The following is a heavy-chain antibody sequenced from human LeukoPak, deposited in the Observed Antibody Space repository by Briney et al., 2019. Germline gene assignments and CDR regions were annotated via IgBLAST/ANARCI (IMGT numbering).Heavy chain of an antibody. J-gene: IGHJ4*02. CDR1: GFTFSSYA. D-gene: IGHD3-22*01. CDR2: INYSGGTT. V-gene: IGHV3-23*01. CDR3: AKGYYYDSSGYYRLYFDY. Sequence: GWSLRLSCAASGFTFSSYAMSWVRQAPGKGLEWVSTINYSGGTTYYADSVKGRFTISRDNSKNTLYLQMNNLRAEDTAVYYCAKGYYYDSSGYYRLYFDYWGQGTLVTVSS.